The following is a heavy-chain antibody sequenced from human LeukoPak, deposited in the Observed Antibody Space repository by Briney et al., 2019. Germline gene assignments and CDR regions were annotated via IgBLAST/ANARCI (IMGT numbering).Heavy chain of an antibody. J-gene: IGHJ4*02. CDR3: ARGDDVVVPASFDY. V-gene: IGHV3-21*01. Sequence: GGSLRLSCAASGFTFSSYSMNWVRQAPGKGLEWVSSISSSSSYIYYADSVKGRFTISRDNAKNSLYLQMNSLRAEDTAVYYCARGDDVVVPASFDYWGQGTLVTVSS. CDR1: GFTFSSYS. CDR2: ISSSSSYI. D-gene: IGHD2-2*01.